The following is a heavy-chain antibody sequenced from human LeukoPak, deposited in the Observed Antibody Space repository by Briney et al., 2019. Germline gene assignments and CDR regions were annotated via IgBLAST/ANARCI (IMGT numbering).Heavy chain of an antibody. Sequence: KVSCKASGGTFSSYAISWVRQAPGQGLEWMGRIIPILGIANYAQKFQGRVTITADKSTSTAYMELSSLRSEDTAVYYCARGASSGYYYVYFNWFDPWGQGTLVTVSS. CDR2: IIPILGIA. J-gene: IGHJ5*02. CDR1: GGTFSSYA. V-gene: IGHV1-69*04. D-gene: IGHD3-22*01. CDR3: ARGASSGYYYVYFNWFDP.